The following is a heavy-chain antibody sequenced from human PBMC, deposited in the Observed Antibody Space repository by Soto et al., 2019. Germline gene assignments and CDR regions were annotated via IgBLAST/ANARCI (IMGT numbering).Heavy chain of an antibody. CDR2: INHSGST. D-gene: IGHD1-7*01. V-gene: IGHV4-34*01. J-gene: IGHJ6*02. Sequence: CGVDDGYSSGFYWRRIIKHQGKGLEWIGEINHSGSTNYNPSLKSRVTISVDTSKNQFSLKLSSVTAANTAVYYCARGITGTTHVYYYGMDVWGQGTTVTVSS. CDR3: ARGITGTTHVYYYGMDV. CDR1: DGYSSGFY.